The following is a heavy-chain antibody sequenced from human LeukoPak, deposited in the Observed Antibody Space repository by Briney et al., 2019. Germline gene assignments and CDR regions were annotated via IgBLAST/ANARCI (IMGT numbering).Heavy chain of an antibody. CDR2: INVGGATA. CDR1: GFTFSDYA. Sequence: GGSLRLSCSASGFTFSDYALNWVRQAPGKGLVWVSTINVGGATAYYADSVKGRFTTSRDTSKDTLYLYMNSLRAEDTALYYCCFGVLSSVFFDYWGQGTPVTVSS. V-gene: IGHV3-23*01. J-gene: IGHJ4*02. CDR3: CFGVLSSVFFDY. D-gene: IGHD3-3*01.